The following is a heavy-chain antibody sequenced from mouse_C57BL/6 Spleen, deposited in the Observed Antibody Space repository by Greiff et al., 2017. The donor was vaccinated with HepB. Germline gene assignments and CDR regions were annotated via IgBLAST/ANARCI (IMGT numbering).Heavy chain of an antibody. J-gene: IGHJ4*01. CDR3: ARGDYDYGSPYAMDY. CDR1: GYTFTDYY. V-gene: IGHV1-26*01. CDR2: INPNNGGT. D-gene: IGHD1-1*01. Sequence: VQLQQSGPELVKPGASVKISCTASGYTFTDYYMNWVKQSHGKSLEWIGDINPNNGGTSYHQKFKGKATLTVDKSSSTAYMELRSLTSEDSAVYYCARGDYDYGSPYAMDYWGQGTSVTVSS.